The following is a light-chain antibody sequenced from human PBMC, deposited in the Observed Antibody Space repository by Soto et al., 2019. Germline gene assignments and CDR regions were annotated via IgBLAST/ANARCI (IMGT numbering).Light chain of an antibody. CDR1: SSDVGSYNL. CDR2: EDN. CDR3: CSYADITTYV. Sequence: QSVLTQPASVSGSPGQSITISCTGTSSDVGSYNLVSWYQQHPGKAPKLMIYEDNKRPSGVSNRFSGSKSGNTASLTISGLQAEDEADYYCCSYADITTYVFGSGTKV. V-gene: IGLV2-23*01. J-gene: IGLJ1*01.